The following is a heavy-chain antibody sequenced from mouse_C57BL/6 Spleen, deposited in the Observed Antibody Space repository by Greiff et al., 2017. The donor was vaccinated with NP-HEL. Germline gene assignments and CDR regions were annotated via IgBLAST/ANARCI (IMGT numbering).Heavy chain of an antibody. V-gene: IGHV1-4*01. Sequence: QVQLQQSGAELARPGASVKMSCKASGYTFTSYTMHWVKQRPGQGLEWIGYINPSSGYTKYNQKFKDKATLTADKSSSTAYMQLSSLTSEDSAVYYCARSLNYYGKTDAMDYWGQGTSVTVSS. CDR2: INPSSGYT. CDR1: GYTFTSYT. D-gene: IGHD2-1*01. J-gene: IGHJ4*01. CDR3: ARSLNYYGKTDAMDY.